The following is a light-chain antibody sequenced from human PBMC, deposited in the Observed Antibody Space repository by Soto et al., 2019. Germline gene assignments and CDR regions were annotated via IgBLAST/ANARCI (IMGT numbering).Light chain of an antibody. V-gene: IGKV3-20*01. Sequence: EIVLTQSPGTLSLSPGERATLSCMASHSVTSNYLAWYQQKPGQAPRLLINAASSRATGIPDRFSGSGSGTEFTLTISRLEPEDFAVYYCQQYGTSPITFGQGTRLEIK. J-gene: IGKJ5*01. CDR2: AAS. CDR3: QQYGTSPIT. CDR1: HSVTSNY.